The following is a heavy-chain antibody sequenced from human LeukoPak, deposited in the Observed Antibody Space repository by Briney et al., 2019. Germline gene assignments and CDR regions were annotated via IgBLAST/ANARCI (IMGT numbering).Heavy chain of an antibody. V-gene: IGHV3-30*03. Sequence: GGSLRLSCAASGFTFSGYAMHWVRQAPGKGLEWVAVISYDGSNKYYAESVKGRFTISRDNAKNTLYLQMNSLRAEDTAVYYCLRDLNWSLDQWGQGTLVTVSS. CDR2: ISYDGSNK. D-gene: IGHD1-20*01. CDR1: GFTFSGYA. CDR3: LRDLNWSLDQ. J-gene: IGHJ4*02.